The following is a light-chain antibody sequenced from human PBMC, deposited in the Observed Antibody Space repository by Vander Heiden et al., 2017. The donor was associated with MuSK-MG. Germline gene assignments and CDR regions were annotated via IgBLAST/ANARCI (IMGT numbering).Light chain of an antibody. J-gene: IGKJ2*01. CDR2: GAS. CDR3: QQYCSSPYT. CDR1: QSVSSSY. V-gene: IGKV3-20*01. Sequence: EIVLTQSPGTLSLSPGERATLSCRASQSVSSSYLAWYQQKPGQAPRLLIYGASSRATGIPDRFSGSGSGTDFTLTISRLDPEDFAVYYCQQYCSSPYTFGQGTKLEIK.